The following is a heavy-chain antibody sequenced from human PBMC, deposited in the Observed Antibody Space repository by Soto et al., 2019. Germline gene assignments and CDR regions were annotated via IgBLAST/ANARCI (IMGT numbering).Heavy chain of an antibody. J-gene: IGHJ4*02. CDR2: MYNTGST. CDR1: GGSISNYY. Sequence: SETLSLTCTVSGGSISNYYWSWIRQPPGKGLEWIGYMYNTGSTIYNPSLKSRVTISVDTSKNQFSLKMNSVTTADMAVYFCAREGNLGRWIQPLDSWGQGTLVTVSS. CDR3: AREGNLGRWIQPLDS. D-gene: IGHD2-2*03. V-gene: IGHV4-59*01.